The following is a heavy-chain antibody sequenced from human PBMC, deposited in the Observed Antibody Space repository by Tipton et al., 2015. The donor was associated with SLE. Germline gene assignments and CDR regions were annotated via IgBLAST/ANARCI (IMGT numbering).Heavy chain of an antibody. CDR3: ARDGARDVVVPNVGGFNWYFDV. CDR2: ISDDGSDT. V-gene: IGHV3-30*03. CDR1: GGSISSSN. J-gene: IGHJ2*01. D-gene: IGHD2-21*01. Sequence: GLVKPSGTLSLTCAVSGGSISSSNWWSWVRQAPGKGLEWVAVISDDGSDTYYADSVKGRFTISRDNSKNTLNLQMNSLRVEDTAVYYCARDGARDVVVPNVGGFNWYFDVWGRGTLVTVSS.